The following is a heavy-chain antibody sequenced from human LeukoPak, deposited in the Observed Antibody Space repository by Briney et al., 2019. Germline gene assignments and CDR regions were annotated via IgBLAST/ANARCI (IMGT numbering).Heavy chain of an antibody. CDR2: IYYSGST. CDR1: GGSISSYY. CDR3: ARDSRAIGGSYSMFDY. V-gene: IGHV4-59*01. D-gene: IGHD1-26*01. Sequence: SETLSLTCTVSGGSISSYYWSWIRQPPGKGLEWIGYIYYSGSTSYNPSLKSRVTISVDTSKNQFSLKLSSVTAADTAVYYCARDSRAIGGSYSMFDYWGQGTLVTVSS. J-gene: IGHJ4*02.